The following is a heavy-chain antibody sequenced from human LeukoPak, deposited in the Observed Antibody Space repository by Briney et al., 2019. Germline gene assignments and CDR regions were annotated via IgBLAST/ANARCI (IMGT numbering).Heavy chain of an antibody. Sequence: SETLSLTCSVSGGSIGSFYWSWIRQPPGKGLEWIGYIYSSGSTNYNPSLKGRVTVSVDTSKNQFSLRLTSVTAADTAVYYCARGGYDYGYYFNNWGQGTLVTVSS. V-gene: IGHV4-59*01. J-gene: IGHJ4*02. D-gene: IGHD5-12*01. CDR2: IYSSGST. CDR3: ARGGYDYGYYFNN. CDR1: GGSIGSFY.